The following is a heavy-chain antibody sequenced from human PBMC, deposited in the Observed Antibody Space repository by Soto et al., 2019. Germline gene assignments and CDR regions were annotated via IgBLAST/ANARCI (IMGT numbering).Heavy chain of an antibody. CDR3: ARTDRYDSPSTGWANRFDY. J-gene: IGHJ4*02. D-gene: IGHD2-8*02. CDR1: GFTFSNYA. Sequence: EVQLLESGGGLVQPGGSLRLFCAASGFTFSNYAVTWVRHAPGEGLDWVSTLTLDGPAYFGDDVKGRFTISRDNSKNMVYLQMNSMRVDDTAGYYCARTDRYDSPSTGWANRFDYWGQGTLVTVSS. CDR2: LTLDGPA. V-gene: IGHV3-23*01.